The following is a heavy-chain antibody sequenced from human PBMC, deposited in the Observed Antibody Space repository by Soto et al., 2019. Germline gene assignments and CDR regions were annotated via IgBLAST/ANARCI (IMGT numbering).Heavy chain of an antibody. D-gene: IGHD4-17*01. V-gene: IGHV3-33*01. J-gene: IGHJ6*03. CDR1: GFTFSSYG. CDR2: IWYDGSNK. Sequence: GGSLRLSCAASGFTFSSYGMHWVRQAPGKGLEWVAVIWYDGSNKYYADSVKGRFTISRDNSENTLYLQMNSLRAEDTAVYYCAREPTVTRYYYYYMDVWGKGTTVTVSS. CDR3: AREPTVTRYYYYYMDV.